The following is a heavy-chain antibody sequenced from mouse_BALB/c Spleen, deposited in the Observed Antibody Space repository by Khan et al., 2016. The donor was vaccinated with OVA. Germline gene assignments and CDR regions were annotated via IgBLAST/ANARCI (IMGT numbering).Heavy chain of an antibody. CDR1: GYTFTSYW. D-gene: IGHD1-1*01. V-gene: IGHV1S41*01. CDR2: LGPGSGST. J-gene: IGHJ4*01. CDR3: ARSNYYGGSLYAMDY. Sequence: DLVKPGASVKLSCKASGYTFTSYWIYWIKQRPGEGLEWIGRLGPGSGSTYYNEMFKDKATLTVDTSSSTSYIQLSSLSSEDSAVYFCARSNYYGGSLYAMDYWGQGTSVTGSS.